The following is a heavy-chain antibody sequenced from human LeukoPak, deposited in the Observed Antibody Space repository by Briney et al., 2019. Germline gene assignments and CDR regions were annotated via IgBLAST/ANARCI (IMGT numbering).Heavy chain of an antibody. CDR2: ISSSSTI. D-gene: IGHD4-17*01. CDR1: GFTFSRYS. J-gene: IGHJ3*02. V-gene: IGHV3-48*01. CDR3: ASHDYEAFDI. Sequence: GGSLRLSCAASGFTFSRYSLKWVHQAPGKGLGWVSYISSSSTIYYADSVKGRFHSSRANAKNSLYLQINSLRAEDTAVYYCASHDYEAFDIWGQGTMVTVSS.